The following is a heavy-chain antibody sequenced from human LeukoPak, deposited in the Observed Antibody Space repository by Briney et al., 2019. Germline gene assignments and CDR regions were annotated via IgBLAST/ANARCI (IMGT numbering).Heavy chain of an antibody. Sequence: SETLSLTCTVSGDSINNYFWSWLRQPAGKGLEWIGRINASERTNYNSALKSRVTMSVDTSKNQFSLRVKSVTAADTAVYYCARMLGDAYPFDYWGQGTLVTVSS. V-gene: IGHV4-4*07. CDR3: ARMLGDAYPFDY. CDR2: INASERT. J-gene: IGHJ4*02. CDR1: GDSINNYF. D-gene: IGHD2-21*02.